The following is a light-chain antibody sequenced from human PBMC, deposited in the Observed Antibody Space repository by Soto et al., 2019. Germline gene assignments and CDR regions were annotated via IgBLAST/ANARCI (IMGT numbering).Light chain of an antibody. V-gene: IGKV1-39*01. CDR3: QKTHSTPLT. J-gene: IGKJ4*01. Sequence: DIQMTQSPSSLSAFVGDRVTITCRASQSISNSLNWYQQKPGKAPRLLISTISSLQSGVPSRFTGSGSGTDFTLTISSLQPEDFATYYCQKTHSTPLTFGGGTKVEV. CDR2: TIS. CDR1: QSISNS.